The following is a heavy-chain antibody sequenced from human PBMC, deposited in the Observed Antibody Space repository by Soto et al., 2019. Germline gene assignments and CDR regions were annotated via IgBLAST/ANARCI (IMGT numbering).Heavy chain of an antibody. CDR1: GFTFDDYA. CDR2: ISWNSDTI. Sequence: EVQLVESGGGLVQPGRSLRLSCAASGFTFDDYAMHWVRQAPGKGLEWVTGISWNSDTIGYADSVKGRFTISRDNAKNSLYLQMNSLRAEDTAFYYCARDVWSRASGPPDSWGQGTLDTVSS. J-gene: IGHJ4*02. D-gene: IGHD3-10*01. CDR3: ARDVWSRASGPPDS. V-gene: IGHV3-9*01.